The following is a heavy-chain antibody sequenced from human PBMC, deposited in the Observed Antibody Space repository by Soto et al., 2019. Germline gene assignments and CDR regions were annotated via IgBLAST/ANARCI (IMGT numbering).Heavy chain of an antibody. J-gene: IGHJ6*03. CDR3: ARDKGDYDFWSGYNQYYYYMDV. D-gene: IGHD3-3*01. V-gene: IGHV3-48*01. Sequence: GGSLRLSCAASGFTFSSYSMKWVRQAPGKGLEWVSYISSISSTRYYADSVKGRFTISRDNAKNSLYLQMSSLRAEDTGVYYCARDKGDYDFWSGYNQYYYYMDVWGKGTTVTVSS. CDR1: GFTFSSYS. CDR2: ISSISSTR.